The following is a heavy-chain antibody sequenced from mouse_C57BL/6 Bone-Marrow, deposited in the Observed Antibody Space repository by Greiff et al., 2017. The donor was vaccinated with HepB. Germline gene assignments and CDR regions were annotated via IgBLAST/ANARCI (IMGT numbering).Heavy chain of an antibody. CDR3: VRRRIYYYGSSYAWFAY. V-gene: IGHV10-1*01. D-gene: IGHD1-1*01. CDR1: GFSFNTYA. J-gene: IGHJ3*01. CDR2: IRSKSNNYAT. Sequence: EVNLVESGGGLVQPKGSLKLSCAASGFSFNTYAMNWVRQAPGKGLEWVARIRSKSNNYATYYADSVKDRFTISRDDSESMLYLQMNNLKTEDTAMYYCVRRRIYYYGSSYAWFAYWGQGTLVTVSA.